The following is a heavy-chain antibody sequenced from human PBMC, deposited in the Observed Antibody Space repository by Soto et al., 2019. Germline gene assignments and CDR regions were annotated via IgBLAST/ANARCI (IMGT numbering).Heavy chain of an antibody. J-gene: IGHJ4*02. V-gene: IGHV3-30*18. CDR2: ISYDGSNK. Sequence: GGSLRLSCAASGFTFSSYGMHWVRQAPGKGLEWVAVISYDGSNKYYADSVKGRFTISRDNSKNTLYLQMNSLRAEDTAVYYCAKEAHSLGYSSSPHFDYWGQGTLVTVSS. CDR3: AKEAHSLGYSSSPHFDY. D-gene: IGHD6-6*01. CDR1: GFTFSSYG.